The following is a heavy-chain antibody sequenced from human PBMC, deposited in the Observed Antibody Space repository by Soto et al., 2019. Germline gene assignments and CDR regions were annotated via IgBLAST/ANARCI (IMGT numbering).Heavy chain of an antibody. Sequence: SVKVSCKASGGTFSSYAISWVRQAPGQGLEWMGGIIPIFGTANYAQKFQGRVTITADESTSTAYMELSSLRAGDTAVYYCAKAFGTIWSSSFYYYYGMDVWGQGTTVTVSS. CDR3: AKAFGTIWSSSFYYYYGMDV. CDR2: IIPIFGTA. J-gene: IGHJ6*02. CDR1: GGTFSSYA. D-gene: IGHD6-6*01. V-gene: IGHV1-69*13.